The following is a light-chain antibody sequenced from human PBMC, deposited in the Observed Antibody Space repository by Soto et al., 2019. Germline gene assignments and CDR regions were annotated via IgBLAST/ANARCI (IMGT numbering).Light chain of an antibody. CDR1: RRLVFSDGNTF. CDR2: QVS. CDR3: EHATHWPLT. V-gene: IGKV2-30*01. Sequence: DVLLTQTPLSLPVTLGQPASISCRSSRRLVFSDGNTFLSWFHQRPGQSPRRLIYQVSIRDPGVPDRFSGGGSGTDFTLEISRVEAEDVGIYYCEHATHWPLTFGGGTRWISN. J-gene: IGKJ4*01.